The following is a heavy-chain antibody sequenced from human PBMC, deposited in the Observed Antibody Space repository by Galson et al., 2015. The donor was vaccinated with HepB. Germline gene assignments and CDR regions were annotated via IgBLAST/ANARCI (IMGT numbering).Heavy chain of an antibody. Sequence: TLSLTCAVSGGSISNRNWWNWVRQSPGKGLEWIGEIFHSGITNYNPSLKSRVTMSVDTSKNQISLRLTSVTAADTAVYYCATTYTSSPSREAFESWGQGTMVTVSS. CDR2: IFHSGIT. CDR1: GGSISNRNW. V-gene: IGHV4-4*02. CDR3: ATTYTSSPSREAFES. J-gene: IGHJ3*02. D-gene: IGHD2-2*01.